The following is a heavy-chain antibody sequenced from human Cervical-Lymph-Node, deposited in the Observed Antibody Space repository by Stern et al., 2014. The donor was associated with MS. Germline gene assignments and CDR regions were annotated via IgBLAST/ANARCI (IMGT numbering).Heavy chain of an antibody. CDR2: IVASGNRT. D-gene: IGHD2-15*01. V-gene: IGHV3-23*04. Sequence: MQLVQSGGALVQPGGSLRLSCVASGFTFTSYAINWVRQAPGKGLQWVSAIVASGNRTYYTDSVKGRFTISRDNSKNTVYLAMNSLSSEDTAIYFCALLATPTDYWGQGTLVTVSP. CDR1: GFTFTSYA. CDR3: ALLATPTDY. J-gene: IGHJ4*02.